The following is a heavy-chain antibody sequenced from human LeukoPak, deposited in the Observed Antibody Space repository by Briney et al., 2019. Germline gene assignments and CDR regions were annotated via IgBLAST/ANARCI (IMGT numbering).Heavy chain of an antibody. CDR3: ARLYYYDSSGYPDY. CDR2: ISSSGSTI. D-gene: IGHD3-22*01. CDR1: GFTFSSYE. V-gene: IGHV3-48*03. Sequence: GGSLRLSCAASGFTFSSYEMNWVRQAPGKGLEWVSYISSSGSTIYYADSVKGRFTISRDNAKNSLYLQMNSLRAEDTALYYCARLYYYDSSGYPDYWGQGTLVTISS. J-gene: IGHJ4*02.